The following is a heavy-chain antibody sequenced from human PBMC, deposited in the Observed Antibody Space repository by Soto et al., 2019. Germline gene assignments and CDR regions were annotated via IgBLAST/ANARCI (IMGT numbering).Heavy chain of an antibody. J-gene: IGHJ4*02. CDR3: AKGDGRIVPRHFDY. CDR2: ISSGGGSP. V-gene: IGHV3-23*01. Sequence: QLLESGGGLVQPGGSLRLSCAASGFTFSDYAMSWVRQAPGKGLEWLSSISSGGGSPYYADSVKGRFTISRNNSKNTLFLQMNSLRAEDTAVYYCAKGDGRIVPRHFDYWGQGTLVTVSS. D-gene: IGHD1-26*01. CDR1: GFTFSDYA.